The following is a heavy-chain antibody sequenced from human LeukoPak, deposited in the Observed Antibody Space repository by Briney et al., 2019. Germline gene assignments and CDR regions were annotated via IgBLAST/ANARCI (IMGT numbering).Heavy chain of an antibody. D-gene: IGHD3-10*01. CDR1: GFSVSNNY. V-gene: IGHV3-66*01. CDR2: IPSGGST. J-gene: IGHJ4*02. Sequence: EAFLRLSCAASGFSVSNNYMSWVRQAPGKGLEWVSVIPSGGSTIYTHSVKGRFTISRDNSKNTLYLQMNSLRAEDTAVYYCAKDTQSMVRGVIIEPFDYWGQGTLVTVS. CDR3: AKDTQSMVRGVIIEPFDY.